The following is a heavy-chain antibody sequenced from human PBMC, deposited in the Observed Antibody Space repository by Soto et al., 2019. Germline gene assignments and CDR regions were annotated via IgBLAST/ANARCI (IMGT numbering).Heavy chain of an antibody. CDR2: IYYSGST. V-gene: IGHV4-59*01. CDR3: ARDNCSSTSCYKSPWWFDP. CDR1: GGSISSYY. D-gene: IGHD2-2*02. J-gene: IGHJ5*02. Sequence: PSETLSLTCTVSGGSISSYYWIWIRQPPGKGLEWIGYIYYSGSTNYNPSLKSRVTISVDTSKNQFSLKLSSVTAADTAVYYCARDNCSSTSCYKSPWWFDPWGQGTLVTVSS.